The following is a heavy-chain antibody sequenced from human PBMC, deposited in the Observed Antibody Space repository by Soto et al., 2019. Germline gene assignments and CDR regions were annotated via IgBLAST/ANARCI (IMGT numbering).Heavy chain of an antibody. J-gene: IGHJ3*02. V-gene: IGHV1-18*04. CDR1: GYTFTSYG. CDR3: ARYDTRVGGGAFVI. Sequence: ASVKVSCKASGYTFTSYGISWVRQAPGQGLEWMGWISAYNGNTNYAQKLQGRVTMTTDTSTSTAYMELRSLSSDDTAVYYCARYDTRVGGGAFVIWSQGKMVTVSS. D-gene: IGHD6-19*01. CDR2: ISAYNGNT.